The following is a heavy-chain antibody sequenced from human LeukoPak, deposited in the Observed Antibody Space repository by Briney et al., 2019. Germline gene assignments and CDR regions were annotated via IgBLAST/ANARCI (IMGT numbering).Heavy chain of an antibody. D-gene: IGHD4-17*01. J-gene: IGHJ4*02. CDR3: ARAIDYGDSYFDY. Sequence: TSQTLSLTCTVSGDSINSGSYYWSWIRQPAGKGPEWIGRIYSSGSANYNPSLKSRVTISVDTSKNQFSLRLSSVTAADTAVYYCARAIDYGDSYFDYWGQGTLVTVSS. V-gene: IGHV4-61*02. CDR1: GDSINSGSYY. CDR2: IYSSGSA.